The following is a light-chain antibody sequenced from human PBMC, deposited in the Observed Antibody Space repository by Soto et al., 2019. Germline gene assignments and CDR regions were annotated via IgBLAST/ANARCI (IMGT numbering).Light chain of an antibody. V-gene: IGLV2-8*01. CDR2: EVT. Sequence: QPVLTQPPSASGSPGQSVTISCTGSRNDVGGHKFVSWYQHHPGKAPKLIIYEVTQRPSGVPHRFSGSKSDNTASLTVSGLQPEDEADYYCSSYGGNTNFVLFGGGTQLTVL. CDR1: RNDVGGHKF. CDR3: SSYGGNTNFVL. J-gene: IGLJ7*01.